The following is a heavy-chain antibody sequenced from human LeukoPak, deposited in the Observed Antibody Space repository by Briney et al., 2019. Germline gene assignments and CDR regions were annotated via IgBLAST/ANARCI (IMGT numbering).Heavy chain of an antibody. D-gene: IGHD3-10*01. Sequence: ASVKVSCKASGYTFTSYYMHWVRQAPGQGLEWMGIINPSGGSTYYAQKFQGRVTMTRDMSTSTVYMELSSLRSEDTAVYYCARDMSMVRGVILKGRFDYWGQGTLVTVSS. J-gene: IGHJ4*02. CDR2: INPSGGST. V-gene: IGHV1-46*01. CDR1: GYTFTSYY. CDR3: ARDMSMVRGVILKGRFDY.